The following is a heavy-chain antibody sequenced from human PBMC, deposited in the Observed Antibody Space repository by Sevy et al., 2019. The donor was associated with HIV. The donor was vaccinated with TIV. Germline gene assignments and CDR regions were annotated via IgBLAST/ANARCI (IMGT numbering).Heavy chain of an antibody. CDR2: MYHRGTT. Sequence: SETLSLTCTDSGDSIISSRWWSWFRQSPGKGLEWIGDMYHRGTTNYSPSLKNRVIMSVDKSKNQFSLKLTSVTAADTAVYYCAAAAGTDILGYYFDSWGQGIPVTVSS. CDR1: GDSIISSRW. CDR3: AAAAGTDILGYYFDS. J-gene: IGHJ4*02. D-gene: IGHD6-25*01. V-gene: IGHV4-4*02.